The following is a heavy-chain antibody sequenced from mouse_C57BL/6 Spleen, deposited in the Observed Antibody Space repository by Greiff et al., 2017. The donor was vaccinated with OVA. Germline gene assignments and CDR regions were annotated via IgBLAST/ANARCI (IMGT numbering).Heavy chain of an antibody. V-gene: IGHV1-26*01. CDR1: GYTFTDYY. D-gene: IGHD2-12*01. J-gene: IGHJ4*01. CDR2: LNPNNGGT. CDR3: ARPYSNDVMDY. Sequence: EVQLQQSGPELVKPGASVKISCKASGYTFTDYYMNWVKQSHGKSLEWIGDLNPNNGGTSYNQKFKGKATLTVDKSSSTAYMELRSLTSEDSAVYYCARPYSNDVMDYWGQGTSVTVSS.